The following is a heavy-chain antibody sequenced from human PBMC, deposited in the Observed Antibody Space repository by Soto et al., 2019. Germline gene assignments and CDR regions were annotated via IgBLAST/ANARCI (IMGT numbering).Heavy chain of an antibody. CDR1: GFTFSSYA. J-gene: IGHJ5*02. V-gene: IGHV3-30-3*01. CDR2: ISYDGSNK. CDR3: AREKNCSGGSCYSTGWFDP. Sequence: GGSLRLSCAASGFTFSSYAMHWVRQAPGKGLEWVAVISYDGSNKYYADSVKGRFTISRDNSKNTLYLQMNSLRAEDTAVYYCAREKNCSGGSCYSTGWFDPWGQGTLVTVSS. D-gene: IGHD2-15*01.